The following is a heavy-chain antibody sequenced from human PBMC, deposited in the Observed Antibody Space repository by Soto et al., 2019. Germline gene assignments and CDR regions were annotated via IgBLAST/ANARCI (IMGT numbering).Heavy chain of an antibody. D-gene: IGHD3-3*01. V-gene: IGHV1-69*14. J-gene: IGHJ4*02. CDR2: IVPTVDTS. CDR3: VRVVAILGYPDN. CDR1: GATFSSYA. Sequence: QVQLVQSGAEVRQPASSVKVSCKTSGATFSSYAITWVRQAPGQGLEWMGGIVPTVDTSTSAQKFQVRVTITADKFTNTFYMQLSSLRSAETSVYYCVRVVAILGYPDNWGQGILGSGSS.